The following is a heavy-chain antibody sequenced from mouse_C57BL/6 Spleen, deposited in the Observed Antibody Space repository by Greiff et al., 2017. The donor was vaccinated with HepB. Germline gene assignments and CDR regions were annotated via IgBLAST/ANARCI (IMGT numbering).Heavy chain of an antibody. CDR1: GYTFTDYY. V-gene: IGHV1-76*01. J-gene: IGHJ4*01. CDR2: IYPGSGNT. D-gene: IGHD3-1*01. CDR3: ARSGELLYAMDY. Sequence: LVESGAELVRPGASVKLSCKASGYTFTDYYINWVKQRPGQGLEWIARIYPGSGNTYYNEKFKGKATLTAEKSSSTAYMQLSSLTSEDSAVYFCARSGELLYAMDYWGQGTSVTVSS.